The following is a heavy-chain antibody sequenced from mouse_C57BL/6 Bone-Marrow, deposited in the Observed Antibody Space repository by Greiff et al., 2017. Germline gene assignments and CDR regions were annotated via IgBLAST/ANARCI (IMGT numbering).Heavy chain of an antibody. CDR1: GFTFSSYA. Sequence: EVMLVESGEGLVKPGGSLKLSCAASGFTFSSYAMSWVRQTPEKRLEWVAYISSGGDYIYYADTVKGRFTISRDNARNTLYLQMSSLKSEDTAMYYSTRGRYDSNFFCYALDYWGQGTSVTVSS. CDR3: TRGRYDSNFFCYALDY. J-gene: IGHJ4*01. D-gene: IGHD2-5*01. V-gene: IGHV5-9-1*02. CDR2: ISSGGDYI.